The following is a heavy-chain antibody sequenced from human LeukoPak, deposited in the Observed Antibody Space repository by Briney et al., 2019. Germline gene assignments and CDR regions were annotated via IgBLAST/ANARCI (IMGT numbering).Heavy chain of an antibody. D-gene: IGHD4-17*01. J-gene: IGHJ4*02. V-gene: IGHV3-23*01. CDR3: AEGPQTTSVGYFDY. CDR1: GFTFSSCA. CDR2: ISGSGVST. Sequence: GGSLRLSCAASGFTFSSCAMSWVRQAPGKGLEWVSGISGSGVSTYYADSVKGRFTISRDNSKNTLYLQMSSLRAEDTAVYYCAEGPQTTSVGYFDYWGQGNLVTVSS.